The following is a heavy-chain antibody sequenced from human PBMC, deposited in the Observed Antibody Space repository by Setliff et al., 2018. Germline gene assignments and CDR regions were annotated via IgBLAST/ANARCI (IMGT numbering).Heavy chain of an antibody. CDR1: GFTFSGYY. D-gene: IGHD3-10*01. CDR3: VSEDVYGSGNPWY. CDR2: ITGDGTVI. Sequence: GGSLRLSCAASGFTFSGYYMQWVRQAPGKGLEWVSSITGDGTVIDYADSVKGRFSISRDNPKNSLYLQLNRLSAEDTAIYYCVSEDVYGSGNPWYWGHGTLVTVSS. J-gene: IGHJ4*01. V-gene: IGHV3-21*01.